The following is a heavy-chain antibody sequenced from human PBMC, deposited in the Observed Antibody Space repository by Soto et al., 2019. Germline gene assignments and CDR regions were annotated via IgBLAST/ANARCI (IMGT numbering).Heavy chain of an antibody. Sequence: QVQLVQSGAEVKKPGSSVKVSCRASAGSFNNYAISWVRQAPGQGLEWMGGFIPIFASTNYAEKFQGRVTITADESTSTTSMELTSLRSEDKAVYYCARSIGSSSFYFDFWGQGTLVTVSS. D-gene: IGHD6-6*01. CDR1: AGSFNNYA. J-gene: IGHJ4*02. CDR2: FIPIFAST. CDR3: ARSIGSSSFYFDF. V-gene: IGHV1-69*01.